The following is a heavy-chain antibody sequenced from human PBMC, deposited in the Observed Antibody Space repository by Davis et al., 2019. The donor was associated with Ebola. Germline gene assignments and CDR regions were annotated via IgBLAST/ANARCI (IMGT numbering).Heavy chain of an antibody. CDR3: ASSGFGEPTAHDAFDI. CDR2: IIPILGIA. Sequence: SVKVSCKASGYTFTSYTISWVRQAPGQGLEWMGRIIPILGIANYAQKFQGRVTITADKSTSTAYMELSSLRSEDTAVYYCASSGFGEPTAHDAFDIWGQGTMVTVSS. J-gene: IGHJ3*02. V-gene: IGHV1-69*02. CDR1: GYTFTSYT. D-gene: IGHD3-10*01.